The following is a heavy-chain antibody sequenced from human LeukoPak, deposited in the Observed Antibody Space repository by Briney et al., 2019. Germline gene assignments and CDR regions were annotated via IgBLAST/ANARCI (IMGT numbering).Heavy chain of an antibody. CDR2: IKQDGSET. CDR3: ARGQSYYYYYYMDV. CDR1: GSTFSSYS. Sequence: TGGSLRLSCAASGSTFSSYSMNWVRQAPGKGLEWVANIKQDGSETYDVDSVKGRFTISRDNAKNSLYLQMNSLRAEDTAVYYCARGQSYYYYYYMDVWGKGTTVTVSS. J-gene: IGHJ6*03. V-gene: IGHV3-7*01.